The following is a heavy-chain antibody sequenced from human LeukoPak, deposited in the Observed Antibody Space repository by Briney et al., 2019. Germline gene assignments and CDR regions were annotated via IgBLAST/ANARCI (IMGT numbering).Heavy chain of an antibody. J-gene: IGHJ5*02. CDR1: GGSFSGYY. D-gene: IGHD6-19*01. V-gene: IGHV4-34*01. CDR2: INHSGST. Sequence: SETLSLTCAVYGGSFSGYYWSWIRQPPGKGLEWIGEINHSGSTNYNPSLKSRVTISVDTSKNQFSLKLSSVTAADTAVYYCARAYSSGWASRLGFDPWGQGTLVTVSS. CDR3: ARAYSSGWASRLGFDP.